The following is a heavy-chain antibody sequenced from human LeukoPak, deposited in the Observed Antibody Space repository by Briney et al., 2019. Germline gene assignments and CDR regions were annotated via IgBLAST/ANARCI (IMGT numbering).Heavy chain of an antibody. J-gene: IGHJ2*01. D-gene: IGHD4-17*01. CDR3: VHGPHGDLYWYFDV. CDR2: FYWNDDT. CDR1: GFSLSTTGVG. V-gene: IGHV2-5*01. Sequence: SGPTLVKPTQTLTLTCTFSGFSLSTTGVGVGWIRQPPGKALEWLALFYWNDDTRYNPLLKNRLTITKDTSENQVVLTMTNMDPVDTATYFCVHGPHGDLYWYFDVWARGTLATVSS.